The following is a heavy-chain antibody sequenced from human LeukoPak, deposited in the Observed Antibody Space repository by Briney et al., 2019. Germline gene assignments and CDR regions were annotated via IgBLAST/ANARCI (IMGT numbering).Heavy chain of an antibody. CDR3: ARVHYDFWSGYYTPFDY. CDR1: GFTFSSYW. D-gene: IGHD3-3*01. CDR2: INSDGSST. Sequence: GGSLRLSCAASGFTFSSYWMHWVRQAPGKGLVWVSRINSDGSSTSYADSVKGRFTISRDNAKNTLYLQMNSLRAEDTAVYYCARVHYDFWSGYYTPFDYWGQGTLVTVSS. V-gene: IGHV3-74*01. J-gene: IGHJ4*02.